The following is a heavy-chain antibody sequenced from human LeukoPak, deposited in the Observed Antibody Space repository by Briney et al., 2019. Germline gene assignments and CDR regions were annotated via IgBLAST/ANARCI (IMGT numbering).Heavy chain of an antibody. J-gene: IGHJ3*02. D-gene: IGHD6-13*01. CDR1: GGSFSGYY. CDR3: ARIRGYSSSWYDAFDI. CDR2: INHSGST. Sequence: SETLSLTCAVYGGSFSGYYWSWIRQPRGKGLEWIGVINHSGSTNYHPSLKSRVTISVDTSKNQFSLKLSSVTAADTAVYYCARIRGYSSSWYDAFDIWGQGTMVTVSS. V-gene: IGHV4-34*01.